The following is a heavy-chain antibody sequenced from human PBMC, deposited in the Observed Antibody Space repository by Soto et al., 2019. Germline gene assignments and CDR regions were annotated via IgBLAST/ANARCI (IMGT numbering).Heavy chain of an antibody. D-gene: IGHD3-9*01. CDR2: IKQDGSEK. J-gene: IGHJ4*02. V-gene: IGHV3-7*03. CDR1: GFTFSSYW. CDR3: AREVWYYDILTGYYVPDTTLYYFDY. Sequence: EVQLVESGGGLVQPGGSLRLSCAASGFTFSSYWMSWVRQAPGKGLEWVANIKQDGSEKYYVDSVKGRFTISRDNAKNSLYLQMNSLRAEDTAVYYCAREVWYYDILTGYYVPDTTLYYFDYWGQGTLVTVSS.